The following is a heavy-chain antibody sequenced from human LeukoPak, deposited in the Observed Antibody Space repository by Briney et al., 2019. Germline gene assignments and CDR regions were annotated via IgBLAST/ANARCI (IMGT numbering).Heavy chain of an antibody. V-gene: IGHV3-30*18. Sequence: PGGSLRLSCAASGFTFSSYGMHWVRQAPGKGLEWVAVISYDGSNKYYADSVKGRFTISRDNSKNTLYLQMNSLRAEDTAVYYCAKTGGAYCGGDCYSSWGQGTLVTVSS. J-gene: IGHJ4*02. D-gene: IGHD2-21*02. CDR1: GFTFSSYG. CDR3: AKTGGAYCGGDCYSS. CDR2: ISYDGSNK.